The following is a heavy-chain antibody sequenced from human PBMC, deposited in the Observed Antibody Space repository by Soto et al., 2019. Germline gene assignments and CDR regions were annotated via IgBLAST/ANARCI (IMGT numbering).Heavy chain of an antibody. Sequence: TLSLTCAVYGGSFSGYYWSWIRQPPGKGLGWIGEINHSGSTNYNPSLKSRVTISVDTSKNQFSLKLSSVTAADTAVYYCARGGSYYFGSGSYYFDYWGQGTLVTVSS. D-gene: IGHD3-10*01. CDR2: INHSGST. CDR3: ARGGSYYFGSGSYYFDY. J-gene: IGHJ4*02. V-gene: IGHV4-34*01. CDR1: GGSFSGYY.